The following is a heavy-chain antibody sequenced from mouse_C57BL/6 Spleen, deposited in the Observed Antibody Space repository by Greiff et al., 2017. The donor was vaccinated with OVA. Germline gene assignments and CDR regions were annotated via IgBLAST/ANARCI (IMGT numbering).Heavy chain of an antibody. D-gene: IGHD2-2*01. CDR1: GYTFTDYY. CDR2: IYPGSGNT. J-gene: IGHJ3*01. CDR3: AIYVYEGWFAY. Sequence: VQLQQSGAELVRPGASVKLSCKASGYTFTDYYINWVKQRPGQGLEWIARIYPGSGNTYYNEKFKGKATLTAEKSSSTAYMQLSSLTSEDSAVYFCAIYVYEGWFAYWGQGTLVTVSA. V-gene: IGHV1-76*01.